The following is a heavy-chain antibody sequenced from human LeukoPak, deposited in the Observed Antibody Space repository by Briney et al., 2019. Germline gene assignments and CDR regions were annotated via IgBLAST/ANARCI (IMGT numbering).Heavy chain of an antibody. CDR1: GGSFSGYY. Sequence: PSETLSLTCAVYGGSFSGYYWSWIRQPPGKGLEWIGEINHSGSTNYNPSLKSRVTISVDTSKNQFSLKLSSVTAADTAVYYCARGPKGGTVIVVPTWSPFDYWGQGTLVTVSS. CDR2: INHSGST. D-gene: IGHD3-22*01. J-gene: IGHJ4*02. CDR3: ARGPKGGTVIVVPTWSPFDY. V-gene: IGHV4-34*01.